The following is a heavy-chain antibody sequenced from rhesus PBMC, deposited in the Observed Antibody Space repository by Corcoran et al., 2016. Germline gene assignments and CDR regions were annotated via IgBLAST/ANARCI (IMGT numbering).Heavy chain of an antibody. J-gene: IGHJ6*01. CDR3: VRERRIARMITVTITPSYGLDS. V-gene: IGHV4S14*01. Sequence: QVQLQESGPGLVKPSETLSLTCAVSGYSIRSGYYWGWIRHPPGKGLVWIGSIYCSGGSNYLNPSLKSRVTLSVETSKNQVSLELNAVTATDTAVYYCVRERRIARMITVTITPSYGLDSWGQGVLVTVSS. D-gene: IGHD3S6*01. CDR1: GYSIRSGYY. CDR2: IYCSGGSN.